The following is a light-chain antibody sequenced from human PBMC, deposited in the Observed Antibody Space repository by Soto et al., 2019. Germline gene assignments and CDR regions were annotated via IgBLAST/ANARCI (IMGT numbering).Light chain of an antibody. J-gene: IGLJ3*02. V-gene: IGLV1-47*01. CDR1: SSNIGSNY. CDR3: AAWDDSHWV. CDR2: RNN. Sequence: QSVRTQPPSASGTPGQRVTISCSGSSSNIGSNYVYWYQQLPGTAPKLLIYRNNQRPSGVPDRFSGSKSGTSSSLAISGLRSEDEADYYCAAWDDSHWVFGGGTKVTVL.